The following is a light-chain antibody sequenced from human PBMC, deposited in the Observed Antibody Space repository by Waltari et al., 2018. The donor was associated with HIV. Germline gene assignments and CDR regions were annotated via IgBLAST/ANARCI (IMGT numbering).Light chain of an antibody. CDR1: KLGDKY. J-gene: IGLJ2*01. CDR3: QAWGINSLI. Sequence: SYGLSQPPSVPVSPGQTASITCFGAKLGDKYVSWYQQKTGQSPVLVVYQDTKRPSGIPDRFSGSNSGNTATLTISGTQAVDEADYYCQAWGINSLIFGGGTHLTVL. CDR2: QDT. V-gene: IGLV3-1*01.